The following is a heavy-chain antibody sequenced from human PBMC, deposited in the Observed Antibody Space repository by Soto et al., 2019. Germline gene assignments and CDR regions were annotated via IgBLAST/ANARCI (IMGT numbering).Heavy chain of an antibody. Sequence: QLQLQESGPGLVKPSETLSLTCSVSDDSINSDKYYWGWIRQPPGKGLEWIGSIYYRGNAYYNPSLKTRVTISLDKSRSQFSLKLNSVTAADSAVYFCVRLEGLATISYYFDFWGPGALVTVSS. D-gene: IGHD3-9*01. CDR3: VRLEGLATISYYFDF. CDR1: DDSINSDKYY. CDR2: IYYRGNA. J-gene: IGHJ4*02. V-gene: IGHV4-39*01.